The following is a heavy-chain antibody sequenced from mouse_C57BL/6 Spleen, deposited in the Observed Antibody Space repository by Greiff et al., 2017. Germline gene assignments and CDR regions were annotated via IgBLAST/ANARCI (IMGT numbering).Heavy chain of an antibody. CDR1: GYTFNSYW. J-gene: IGHJ2*01. V-gene: IGHV1-59*01. CDR3: ARKGITTVVNY. Sequence: QVQLQQPGAELVRPGTSVKLSCKASGYTFNSYWMHWVKQRPGQGLEWIGVIDPSDSYTNYNQKFKGKATLTVDTSSSTAYMQLSSLTSEDAAVYYCARKGITTVVNYWGQGTTLTVSS. CDR2: IDPSDSYT. D-gene: IGHD1-1*01.